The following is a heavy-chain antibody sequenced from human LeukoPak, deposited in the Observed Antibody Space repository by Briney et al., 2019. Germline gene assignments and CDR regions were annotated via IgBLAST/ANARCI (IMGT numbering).Heavy chain of an antibody. CDR1: GFTVSSDY. V-gene: IGHV3-53*05. CDR3: ARNWFDP. Sequence: GGSLRLSCAASGFTVSSDYMSWVRQAPGKGLEWVSVIYSGGSTYYADSVKGRFTISRDKSKNTVYLQMNSLRFEDTAMYYCARNWFDPWGQGTLVTVSS. J-gene: IGHJ5*02. CDR2: IYSGGST.